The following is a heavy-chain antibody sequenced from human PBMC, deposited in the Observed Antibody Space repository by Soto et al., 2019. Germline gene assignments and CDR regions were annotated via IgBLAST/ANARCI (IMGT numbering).Heavy chain of an antibody. V-gene: IGHV4-31*03. D-gene: IGHD4-17*01. Sequence: QVQLQESGPGLVKPSQTLSLTCTVSGGSISSGGYYWSWIRQHPGKGLEWIGYIYYSGSTYYNPSLKSXXTXSXXTSKNQFSLKLSSVTAADTAVYYCARTTTVTIFDYWGQGTLVTVSS. J-gene: IGHJ4*02. CDR2: IYYSGST. CDR3: ARTTTVTIFDY. CDR1: GGSISSGGYY.